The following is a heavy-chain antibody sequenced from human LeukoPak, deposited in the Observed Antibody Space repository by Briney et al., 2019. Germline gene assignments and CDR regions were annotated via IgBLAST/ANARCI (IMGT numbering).Heavy chain of an antibody. CDR2: IWYDGSNK. CDR3: ARELGYCSGGSCYGPRYFDY. J-gene: IGHJ4*02. CDR1: GFTFSSYG. Sequence: GGSLRLSCAASGFTFSSYGMHWVRQAPGKGLEWVAVIWYDGSNKHYADSVKGRFTISRDNSKSTLYLQMNSLRAEDTAVYYCARELGYCSGGSCYGPRYFDYWGQGTLVTVSS. V-gene: IGHV3-33*01. D-gene: IGHD2-15*01.